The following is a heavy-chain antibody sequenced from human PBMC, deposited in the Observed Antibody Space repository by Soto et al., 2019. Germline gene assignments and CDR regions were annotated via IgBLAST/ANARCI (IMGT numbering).Heavy chain of an antibody. J-gene: IGHJ6*02. CDR1: GYTLTELS. V-gene: IGHV1-24*01. Sequence: ASVKVSCKVSGYTLTELSMHWVRQAPGKGLEWMGGFDPEDGETIYAQKFQGRVTMTEDTSTDTAYMELSSLRSEDTAVYYCETDLDADYYYSAMDVWGQGTTAPVSS. D-gene: IGHD1-1*01. CDR3: ETDLDADYYYSAMDV. CDR2: FDPEDGET.